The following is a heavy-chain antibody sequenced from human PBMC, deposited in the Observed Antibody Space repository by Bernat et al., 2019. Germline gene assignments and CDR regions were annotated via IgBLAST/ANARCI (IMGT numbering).Heavy chain of an antibody. CDR1: GGTFSSYA. Sequence: QVQLVQSGAEVKKPGSSVKVSCKASGGTFSSYAISWVRQAPGQGLEWLGRINPILSITNYAQKFQGTVTITADKSTSTAYMELSSLRSEDTAVYYCASEGGDGSGYFDYWGQGTLVTVSS. D-gene: IGHD5-24*01. CDR3: ASEGGDGSGYFDY. CDR2: INPILSIT. V-gene: IGHV1-69*04. J-gene: IGHJ4*02.